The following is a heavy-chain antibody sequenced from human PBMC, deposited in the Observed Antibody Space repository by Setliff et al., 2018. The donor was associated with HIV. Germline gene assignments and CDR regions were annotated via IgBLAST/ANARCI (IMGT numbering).Heavy chain of an antibody. J-gene: IGHJ4*02. CDR2: INRSGST. CDR1: GGSLSGHF. V-gene: IGHV4-34*01. D-gene: IGHD6-13*01. CDR3: ARQSTMAAAAFDF. Sequence: SETLSLTCAVYGGSLSGHFWSWIRQPPGKGLEWIGEINRSGSTNYNSSLKSRVTMSVDTSKRQFSLKLASVTAADTAIYYCARQSTMAAAAFDFWGQGTLVTVSS.